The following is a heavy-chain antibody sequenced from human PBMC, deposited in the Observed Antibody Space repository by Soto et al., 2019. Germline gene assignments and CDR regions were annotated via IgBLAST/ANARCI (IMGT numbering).Heavy chain of an antibody. CDR3: ASPLLLWFGELLSPPTIFDY. CDR1: GFTVGSNY. Sequence: GGSLRLSCAASGFTVGSNYMSWVRQAPGKGLEWVSVIYSGGSTYYADSVKGRFTISRDNSKNTLYLQMNSLRAEDTAVYYCASPLLLWFGELLSPPTIFDYWGQGTLVTV. CDR2: IYSGGST. D-gene: IGHD3-10*01. J-gene: IGHJ4*02. V-gene: IGHV3-66*01.